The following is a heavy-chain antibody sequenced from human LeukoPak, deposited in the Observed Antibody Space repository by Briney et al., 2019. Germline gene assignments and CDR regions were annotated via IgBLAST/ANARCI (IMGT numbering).Heavy chain of an antibody. Sequence: GGSLRLSCAASGFTFSSYEMNWVRQAPGKGLEWVSYISSSGSTIYYADSVKGRFTISRDNANNSLYLQMNSLRAEDTAVYYCARDCSSTSCRGNGMDVWGQGTTVTVSS. J-gene: IGHJ6*02. CDR3: ARDCSSTSCRGNGMDV. V-gene: IGHV3-48*03. D-gene: IGHD2-2*01. CDR2: ISSSGSTI. CDR1: GFTFSSYE.